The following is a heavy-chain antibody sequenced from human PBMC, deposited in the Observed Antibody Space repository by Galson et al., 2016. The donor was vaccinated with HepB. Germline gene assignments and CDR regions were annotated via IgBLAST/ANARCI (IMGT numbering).Heavy chain of an antibody. J-gene: IGHJ4*02. D-gene: IGHD3-22*01. CDR3: TKHEVRTHDY. CDR2: IHLGGNDI. CDR1: GFTFSSYA. V-gene: IGHV3-23*01. Sequence: SLRLSCAASGFTFSSYAMSWVRQAPGKGLEWVSAIHLGGNDIYYADSVKGRFTISRDDYNGMLYLQMNSLRAEDTAVYYCTKHEVRTHDYWGQGTLVTVSS.